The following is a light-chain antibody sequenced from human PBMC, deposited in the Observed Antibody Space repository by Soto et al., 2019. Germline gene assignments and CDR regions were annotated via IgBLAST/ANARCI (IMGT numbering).Light chain of an antibody. V-gene: IGLV1-47*01. CDR1: RSNIGRNF. J-gene: IGLJ3*02. Sequence: QSVLTQSPSASGTPGQRVTISCSGRRSNIGRNFAYWYQHVPGTAPRLLIQWNNERPSGVPYRFSGSTSGTSVSLAISGLRSDDEATYYCAAWDDTMDAQVFGGGTQLTVL. CDR3: AAWDDTMDAQV. CDR2: WNN.